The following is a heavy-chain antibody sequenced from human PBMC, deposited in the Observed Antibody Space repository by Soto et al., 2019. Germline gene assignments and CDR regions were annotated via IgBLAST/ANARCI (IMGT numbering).Heavy chain of an antibody. CDR2: ISYDGSNK. CDR3: AKDMNGGSCFDY. D-gene: IGHD2-15*01. J-gene: IGHJ4*02. V-gene: IGHV3-30*18. CDR1: GFTFSSYG. Sequence: GGSLRLSCAASGFTFSSYGMHWVRQAPGKGLEWVAVISYDGSNKYYADSVKGRFTISRDNSKNTLYLQMNSLRAEDTAVYYCAKDMNGGSCFDYWGQGTLVTVSS.